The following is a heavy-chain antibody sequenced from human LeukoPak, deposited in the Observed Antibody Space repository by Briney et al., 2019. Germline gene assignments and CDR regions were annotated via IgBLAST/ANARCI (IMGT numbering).Heavy chain of an antibody. CDR1: GLTFRTYP. J-gene: IGHJ4*02. CDR3: AKGSRSSGHYSDY. D-gene: IGHD3-22*01. CDR2: INGPGVTT. V-gene: IGHV3-23*01. Sequence: PGGSLRLSCAASGLTFRTYPMSWVRQAPGKGLEWVSAINGPGVTTHYADSVKGRFTISRDNSKNTLYLQMNSLRVEDTAVYYCAKGSRSSGHYSDYWGQGTLVTVSS.